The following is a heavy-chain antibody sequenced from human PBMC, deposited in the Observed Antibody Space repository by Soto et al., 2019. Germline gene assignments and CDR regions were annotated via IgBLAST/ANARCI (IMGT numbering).Heavy chain of an antibody. J-gene: IGHJ4*02. CDR3: ARGWDIVATEDYFDY. CDR2: ISAYNSNT. D-gene: IGHD5-12*01. CDR1: GYTFTSYG. Sequence: GASVKVSCKASGYTFTSYGISWVRQAPGQELEWMGWISAYNSNTNYTQKIQVRVTMTTDTSTSTAYMELRSLRSDDTAVYYCARGWDIVATEDYFDYWGQGTLVTVSS. V-gene: IGHV1-18*01.